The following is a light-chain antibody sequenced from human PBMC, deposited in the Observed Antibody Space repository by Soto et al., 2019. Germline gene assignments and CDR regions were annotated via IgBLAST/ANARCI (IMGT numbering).Light chain of an antibody. CDR2: GAS. CDR1: QIISSSF. V-gene: IGKV3-20*01. Sequence: VLTQSPGTLSLSPGERATLSCRASQIISSSFLAWYQQKPGQAPRLLIYGASTRATGIPDRFSGGGSGTDFTLTIGRLEPEDFAVYYCQQYGSSPRGAFGQGTKVEI. CDR3: QQYGSSPRGA. J-gene: IGKJ1*01.